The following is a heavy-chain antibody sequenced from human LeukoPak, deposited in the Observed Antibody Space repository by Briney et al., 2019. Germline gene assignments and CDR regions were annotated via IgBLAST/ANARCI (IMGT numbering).Heavy chain of an antibody. CDR3: AKYGPAAPYFDY. CDR2: ISGSGGST. CDR1: GFNFRAYW. J-gene: IGHJ4*02. Sequence: PGGSLRLSCTTSGFNFRAYWMSWVRQAPGKGLEWVSAISGSGGSTYYADSVKGRFTISRDNSKNTLYLQMNSLRAEDTAVYYCAKYGPAAPYFDYWGQGTLVTVSS. V-gene: IGHV3-23*01. D-gene: IGHD2-2*01.